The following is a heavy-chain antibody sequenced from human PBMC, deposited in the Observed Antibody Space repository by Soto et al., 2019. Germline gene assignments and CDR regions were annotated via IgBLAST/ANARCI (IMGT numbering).Heavy chain of an antibody. J-gene: IGHJ4*02. CDR2: IRGSGAET. V-gene: IGHV3-23*01. D-gene: IGHD2-21*01. Sequence: EVQLLESGGGLVQPGGSLRLSCVASGFTFSNYAMTWVRQAPGKGMEWVSAIRGSGAETFYGDSVKGRFTISRDNSKRKLYLQMNSLRAEDTAVYYCAKGDQERQWVFLHNWGQGTLVTV. CDR1: GFTFSNYA. CDR3: AKGDQERQWVFLHN.